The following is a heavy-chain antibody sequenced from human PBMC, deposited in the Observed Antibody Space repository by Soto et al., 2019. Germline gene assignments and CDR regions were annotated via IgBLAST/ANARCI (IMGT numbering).Heavy chain of an antibody. J-gene: IGHJ4*02. CDR3: AKGRSLTVLDY. CDR2: ISWNSGII. V-gene: IGHV3-9*01. Sequence: EVQLVESGGGLVQPGRSLRLSCAASGFTFDDYAMHWVRQAPGKGLEWVSGISWNSGIIIYADSVKGRFTISRDNAKNSLYLQMNSLRVEDTSLYYCAKGRSLTVLDYWGQGTLVTVSS. D-gene: IGHD3-9*01. CDR1: GFTFDDYA.